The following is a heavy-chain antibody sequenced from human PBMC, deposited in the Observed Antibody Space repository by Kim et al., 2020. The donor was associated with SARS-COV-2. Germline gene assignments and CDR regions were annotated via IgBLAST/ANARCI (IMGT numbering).Heavy chain of an antibody. D-gene: IGHD2-2*01. Sequence: SETLSLTCTVSGGSISSSSYYWGWIHQPPGKGLEWIGSIYYSGSTYYNPSLKSRVTISVDTSKNQFSLKLSSVTAADTAVYYCASRMLHCSSTSCYPRLNWFDPWGQGTLVTVSS. CDR2: IYYSGST. V-gene: IGHV4-39*01. CDR1: GGSISSSSYY. J-gene: IGHJ5*02. CDR3: ASRMLHCSSTSCYPRLNWFDP.